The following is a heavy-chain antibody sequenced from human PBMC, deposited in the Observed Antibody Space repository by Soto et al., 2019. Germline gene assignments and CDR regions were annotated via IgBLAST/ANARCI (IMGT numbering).Heavy chain of an antibody. J-gene: IGHJ3*01. CDR2: ISPNGDST. CDR3: AKVRLTDYLRYAPHL. D-gene: IGHD2-8*01. V-gene: IGHV3-23*01. Sequence: EVQLLESGGGLVQPGGSLRLACAASGFTFNNYAMNWVRQAPGRGLEWVSIISPNGDSTYYADSVKGRFTISRDNSQNTVFLQRINLRAEDTAIYFCAKVRLTDYLRYAPHLWGQGTLVTVSS. CDR1: GFTFNNYA.